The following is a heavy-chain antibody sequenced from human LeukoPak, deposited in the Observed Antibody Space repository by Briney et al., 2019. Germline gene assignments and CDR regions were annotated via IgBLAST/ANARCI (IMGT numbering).Heavy chain of an antibody. Sequence: SETLSLTCTVSGDSISSYYWSWLRQPPGKGREGIGYIYYSGSTNYNPSLKSRVTISVDTSKHQFSLKLSSVTAADTAVYYCARGKERNYLLWGNWFDPWGQGTLVTVSS. CDR3: ARGKERNYLLWGNWFDP. D-gene: IGHD1-7*01. CDR1: GDSISSYY. CDR2: IYYSGST. J-gene: IGHJ5*02. V-gene: IGHV4-59*01.